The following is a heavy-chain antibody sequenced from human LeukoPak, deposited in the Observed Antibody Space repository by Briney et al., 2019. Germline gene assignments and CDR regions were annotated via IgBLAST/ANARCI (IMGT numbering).Heavy chain of an antibody. D-gene: IGHD3-22*01. CDR3: AKVLVKRITMIVVVISPLLFFDY. J-gene: IGHJ4*02. V-gene: IGHV3-23*01. CDR1: GFTLSSYA. Sequence: GGSLRLSCAASGFTLSSYAMSWVRQAPGKGLEWVSAISGSGGSTYYADSVKGRFTISRDNSKNTLYLQMNSLRAEDTAVYYCAKVLVKRITMIVVVISPLLFFDYWGQGTLVTVSS. CDR2: ISGSGGST.